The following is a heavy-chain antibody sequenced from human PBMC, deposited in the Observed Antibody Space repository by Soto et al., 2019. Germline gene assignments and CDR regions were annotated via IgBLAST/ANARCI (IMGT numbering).Heavy chain of an antibody. V-gene: IGHV4-4*02. J-gene: IGHJ4*02. Sequence: PSETLSLTCAVSGGSISSSNWWSWVRQPPGKGLEWIGEIYHSGSTNYNPSLKSRVTISVDKSKNQFSLKLSSVTAADTAVYYCARENVEQQLAVDYWGQGTLVTVSS. D-gene: IGHD6-13*01. CDR2: IYHSGST. CDR3: ARENVEQQLAVDY. CDR1: GGSISSSNW.